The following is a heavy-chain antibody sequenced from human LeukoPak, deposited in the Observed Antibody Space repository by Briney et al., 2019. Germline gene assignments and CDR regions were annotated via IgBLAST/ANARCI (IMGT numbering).Heavy chain of an antibody. CDR2: INHRAAT. CDR1: GGSFSDYY. D-gene: IGHD2-2*01. J-gene: IGHJ5*02. V-gene: IGHV4-34*01. Sequence: SETLSLTCAVYGGSFSDYYWSWIRQPPGKGLEWIGEINHRAATNYNPSLKSRVTISVDRSKNQFSLKLSSVTAADTAVYYCAREVIVVVPAATEGRWFDPWGQGTLVTVSS. CDR3: AREVIVVVPAATEGRWFDP.